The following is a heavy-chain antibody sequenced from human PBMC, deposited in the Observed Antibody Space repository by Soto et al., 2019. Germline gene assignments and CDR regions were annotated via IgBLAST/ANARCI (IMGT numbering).Heavy chain of an antibody. D-gene: IGHD2-8*01. CDR3: ARDASGLMVYAKVFSSFFDY. J-gene: IGHJ4*02. CDR2: ISSSSSTI. V-gene: IGHV3-48*01. CDR1: GFTFSSYS. Sequence: GGSLRLSCAASGFTFSSYSMNWVRQAPGKGLEWVSYISSSSSTIYYADSVKGRFTISRDNAKNSLYLQMNSLRAEDTAVYYCARDASGLMVYAKVFSSFFDYWGQGTLVTVSS.